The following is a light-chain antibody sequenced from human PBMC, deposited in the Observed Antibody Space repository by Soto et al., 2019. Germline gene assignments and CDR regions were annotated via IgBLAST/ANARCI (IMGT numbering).Light chain of an antibody. CDR1: QSVLYSSNNKNY. CDR3: QQYYSTPRT. Sequence: EIVMTQSPDSLAVSLGERATINCKSSQSVLYSSNNKNYLAWYQQKPGQPPKLLIYWASTRESGVPDRFSGSGSGTDFTLTISSLQAGDVAVYYCQQYYSTPRTFGQGTKVDIK. V-gene: IGKV4-1*01. J-gene: IGKJ1*01. CDR2: WAS.